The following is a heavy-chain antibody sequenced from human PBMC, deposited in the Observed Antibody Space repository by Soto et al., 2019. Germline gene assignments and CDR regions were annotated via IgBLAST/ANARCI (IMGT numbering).Heavy chain of an antibody. Sequence: EVQLVESGGGLVKPGGSLRLSCAASGFTFSNAWMSWVRQSPGKGLEWVGRIKSKTDGGTTDYAAPVKGRFTISRDDSKNRRYLQMNSLKTEDTAVYYCTTSARAGDYGHWGEGTLVTVSS. J-gene: IGHJ4*02. CDR3: TTSARAGDYGH. V-gene: IGHV3-15*01. D-gene: IGHD4-17*01. CDR2: IKSKTDGGTT. CDR1: GFTFSNAW.